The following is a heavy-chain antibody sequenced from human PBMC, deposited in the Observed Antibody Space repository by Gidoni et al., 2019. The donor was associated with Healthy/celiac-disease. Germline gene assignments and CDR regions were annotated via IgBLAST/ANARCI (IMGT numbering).Heavy chain of an antibody. V-gene: IGHV3-30*18. CDR3: AKGGYYDSSGYYLDY. CDR2: ISYDGSNK. CDR1: GFTLRSYG. Sequence: QVQLVESGGGVVQPGRSLRLSCAASGFTLRSYGMHWVRQAPGKGLEWVAVISYDGSNKYYADSVKGRFTISRDNSKNTLYLQMNSLRAEDTAVYYCAKGGYYDSSGYYLDYWGQGTLVTVSS. J-gene: IGHJ4*02. D-gene: IGHD3-22*01.